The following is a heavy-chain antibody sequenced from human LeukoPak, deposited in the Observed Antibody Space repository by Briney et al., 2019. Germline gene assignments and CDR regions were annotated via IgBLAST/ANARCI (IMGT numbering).Heavy chain of an antibody. J-gene: IGHJ6*03. D-gene: IGHD2-2*01. Sequence: PGGSLRLSCAASGFTFSSYAMSWVRQAPGKGLEWVSAISGSGGSTYYADSVKGRFTISRDNSKNTLYLQMNSLRAEDTAVYYCAKGPNAPTYYYYYMDVWGKGTRSPSP. V-gene: IGHV3-23*01. CDR1: GFTFSSYA. CDR2: ISGSGGST. CDR3: AKGPNAPTYYYYYMDV.